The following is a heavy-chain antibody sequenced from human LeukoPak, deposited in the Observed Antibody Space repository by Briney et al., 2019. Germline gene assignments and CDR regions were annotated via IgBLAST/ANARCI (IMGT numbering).Heavy chain of an antibody. D-gene: IGHD6-13*01. CDR3: ARVGTAEGTLEDY. CDR2: IKHDGSEK. Sequence: GVSLRLSCAASGFTFGIYWMSWVRQPPGKGLEWVANIKHDGSEKYYVDSVKGRFTISRDNAKNSLYLQMNSLRAEDTAVYYCARVGTAEGTLEDYWGQGTLVTVSS. J-gene: IGHJ4*02. CDR1: GFTFGIYW. V-gene: IGHV3-7*01.